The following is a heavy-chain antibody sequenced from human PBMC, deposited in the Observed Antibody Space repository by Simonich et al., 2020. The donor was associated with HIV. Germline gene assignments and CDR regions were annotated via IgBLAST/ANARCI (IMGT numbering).Heavy chain of an antibody. Sequence: QVQLQQWGAGLLKPSETLSLTCAVYGGSFSGYYWNWIRQPPGKGLEWLGENNHSGSTNYNPSLKSRVTISVDTSKNQFSLKLSSVTAADTAVYYCARGFYQRLYYFDYWGQGTLVTVSS. CDR1: GGSFSGYY. CDR2: NNHSGST. D-gene: IGHD2-2*01. J-gene: IGHJ4*02. V-gene: IGHV4-34*01. CDR3: ARGFYQRLYYFDY.